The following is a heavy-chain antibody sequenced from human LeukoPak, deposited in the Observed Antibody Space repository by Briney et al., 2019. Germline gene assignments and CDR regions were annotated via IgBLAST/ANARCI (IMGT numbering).Heavy chain of an antibody. Sequence: ASVKISCKASGYTFTSYYMHWVRQAPGQGLQWMGIIDPSGGSTSYAQKFQGRVTMTRDTSTSTVYMELSSLRSEDTAVYYCAAAEHYDILTGYSYFDYWGQGTLVTVSS. CDR3: AAAEHYDILTGYSYFDY. CDR1: GYTFTSYY. CDR2: IDPSGGST. V-gene: IGHV1-46*01. D-gene: IGHD3-9*01. J-gene: IGHJ4*02.